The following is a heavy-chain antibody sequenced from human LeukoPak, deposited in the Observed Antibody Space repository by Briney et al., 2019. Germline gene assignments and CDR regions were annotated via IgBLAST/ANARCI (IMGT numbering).Heavy chain of an antibody. J-gene: IGHJ5*02. CDR3: AKEWDVDTAMVRNWFDP. CDR1: GFTFSSYA. D-gene: IGHD5-18*01. V-gene: IGHV3-23*01. CDR2: ISANGAST. Sequence: GGSLRLSCAASGFTFSSYAMSWVRQAPGKGLEWVSSISANGASTYKADSVKGRFTISRDNAKNTLYLQMNSLRAEDTAIYSCAKEWDVDTAMVRNWFDPWGQGTLVTVSS.